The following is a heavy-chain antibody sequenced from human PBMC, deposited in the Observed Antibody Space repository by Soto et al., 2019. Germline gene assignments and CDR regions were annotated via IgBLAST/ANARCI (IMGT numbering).Heavy chain of an antibody. V-gene: IGHV4-39*01. CDR2: IYYDEST. J-gene: IGHJ4*02. CDR1: GVSLNSGHYY. D-gene: IGHD2-15*01. Sequence: QVQLQESGPGLLKPLETLSLTCTVSGVSLNSGHYYWVWIRQSPGKGLAWIASIYYDESTYYNPSLKSRVTTSTDKPKKQFSLTLKSVTAADTAVYYCGKVLIGATRHTDVDSWGQGALVTVSS. CDR3: GKVLIGATRHTDVDS.